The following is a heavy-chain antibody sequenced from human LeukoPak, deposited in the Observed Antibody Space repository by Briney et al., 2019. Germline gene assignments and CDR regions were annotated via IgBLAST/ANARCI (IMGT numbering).Heavy chain of an antibody. Sequence: GGSLRLSCAASGFTFSSNYMSWVRQAPGKGLEWVSGINWNGGSTGYADSVKGRFTISRDNAKNSLYLQMNSLRAEDTALYHCARDKYDILTGYTPSDYWGQGTLVTVSS. CDR1: GFTFSSNY. J-gene: IGHJ4*02. V-gene: IGHV3-20*01. CDR3: ARDKYDILTGYTPSDY. D-gene: IGHD3-9*01. CDR2: INWNGGST.